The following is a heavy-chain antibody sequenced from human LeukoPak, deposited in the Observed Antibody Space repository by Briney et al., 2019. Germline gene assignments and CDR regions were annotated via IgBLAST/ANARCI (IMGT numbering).Heavy chain of an antibody. CDR3: VKHSGSCWHY. V-gene: IGHV4-59*08. CDR1: GGSISGYY. CDR2: IYHTGTT. J-gene: IGHJ4*02. Sequence: TSQTLSLTCTVSGGSISGYYWSWIRQPPGKGLEWIGYIYHTGTTNYNPSLKSRVTISVDTPKSQFSLKLSSVTAADTAVYYCVKHSGSCWHYWGQGTLVTVSS. D-gene: IGHD1-26*01.